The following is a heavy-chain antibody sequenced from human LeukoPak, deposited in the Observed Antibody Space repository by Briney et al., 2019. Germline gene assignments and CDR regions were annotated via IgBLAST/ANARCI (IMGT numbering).Heavy chain of an antibody. V-gene: IGHV3-74*01. J-gene: IGHJ4*02. D-gene: IGHD3-22*01. CDR2: INSGGSST. Sequence: GGSLRLSCVASGFTFSSYWMHWVRHAPGKGLAWVSRINSGGSSTYYADSVKGRFTISRDNAKNTLYLQMNSLRADDTAVYYCARMAGGYYDSSGLDYWGQGTLVTVSS. CDR3: ARMAGGYYDSSGLDY. CDR1: GFTFSSYW.